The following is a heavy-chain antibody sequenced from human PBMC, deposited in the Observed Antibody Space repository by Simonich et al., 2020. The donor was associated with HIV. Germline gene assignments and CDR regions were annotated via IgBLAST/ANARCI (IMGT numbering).Heavy chain of an antibody. CDR1: GGSCSGYY. V-gene: IGHV4-34*01. D-gene: IGHD2-2*01. Sequence: QVQLQQWGAGLLKRSETLSLTCAVYGGSCSGYYWSWIRQPPGKGLEWIGEINHSDSTNNNPSLKSQVTISVDTSKNQFSLKLSSVTAADTAVYYCARGFYQRLYYFDYWGQGTLVTVSS. J-gene: IGHJ4*02. CDR2: INHSDST. CDR3: ARGFYQRLYYFDY.